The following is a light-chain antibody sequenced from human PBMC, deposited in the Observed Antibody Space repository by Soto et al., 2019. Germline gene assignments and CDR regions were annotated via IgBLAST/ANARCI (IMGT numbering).Light chain of an antibody. CDR2: SSN. J-gene: IGLJ1*01. CDR3: AAWDDSLNGYV. Sequence: SVLTQPPSASGTPGQRDTISCSGSSSNIGSNTVNWYQQLPGTAPKLLIYSSNQRPSGVPDRFSGSKSGTSASLAISGLRSEDEADYYCAAWDDSLNGYVFGTGTKVTVL. V-gene: IGLV1-44*01. CDR1: SSNIGSNT.